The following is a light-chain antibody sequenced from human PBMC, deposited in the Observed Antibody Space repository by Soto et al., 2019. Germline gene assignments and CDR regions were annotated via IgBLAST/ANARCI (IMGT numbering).Light chain of an antibody. Sequence: RLPQSHSSLSASVGARVPIPFRASQGISSYLAWCQQKPGKAPQLLIYAASTLQSGVPSRFSGSGSGTEFTLTISSLQPDDFATYYCQQYNSYPWTFGQGTKVDI. CDR2: AAS. V-gene: IGKV1-9*01. J-gene: IGKJ1*01. CDR3: QQYNSYPWT. CDR1: QGISSY.